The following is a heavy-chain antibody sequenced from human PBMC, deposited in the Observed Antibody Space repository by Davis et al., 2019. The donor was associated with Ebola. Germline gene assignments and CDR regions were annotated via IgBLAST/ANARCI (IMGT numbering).Heavy chain of an antibody. D-gene: IGHD3-3*01. CDR2: IYHSGSP. J-gene: IGHJ5*02. Sequence: MPSETLSLTCAVSGASITRNSWWTWVRQPPGRGLEWIGEIYHSGSPNYNPSLESRVTISVDTSKNQFSLKLSSVTTADTAVYYCARGGEVDYDFWSGYYEYNWFDPWGQGTLVTVSS. CDR3: ARGGEVDYDFWSGYYEYNWFDP. CDR1: GASITRNSW. V-gene: IGHV4-4*02.